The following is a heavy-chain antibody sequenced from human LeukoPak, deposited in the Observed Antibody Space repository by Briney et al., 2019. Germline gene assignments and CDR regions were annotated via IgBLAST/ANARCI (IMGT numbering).Heavy chain of an antibody. D-gene: IGHD6-13*01. V-gene: IGHV3-30*18. CDR3: AKDWGSSWPYYYYYYGMDV. J-gene: IGHJ6*02. CDR2: ISYDGSNK. CDR1: GFTFSSYV. Sequence: GGSLRLSCAASGFTFSSYVMHWVRQAPGKGLEWVAVISYDGSNKYYADSVKGRFTISRDNSKNTLYLQMNSLRAEDTAVYYCAKDWGSSWPYYYYYYGMDVWGQGTTVTVSS.